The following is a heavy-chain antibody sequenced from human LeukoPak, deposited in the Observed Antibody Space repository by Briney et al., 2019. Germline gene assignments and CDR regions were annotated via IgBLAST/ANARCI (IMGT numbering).Heavy chain of an antibody. CDR3: ARDQYYSNDI. CDR2: ISSSSSTI. CDR1: GFTFSSYS. D-gene: IGHD3-10*01. V-gene: IGHV3-48*01. Sequence: PGGSLRLACAASGFTFSSYSMNWVRQAPGKGLEWVSYISSSSSTIYYADPVKGRFTISRDNAKNSLYLQMNSLRAEDTAVYYCARDQYYSNDIWGQGTMVTVSS. J-gene: IGHJ3*02.